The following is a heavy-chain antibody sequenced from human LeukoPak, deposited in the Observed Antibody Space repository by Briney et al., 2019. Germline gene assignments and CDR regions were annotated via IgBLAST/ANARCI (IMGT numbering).Heavy chain of an antibody. J-gene: IGHJ5*02. D-gene: IGHD2-2*01. Sequence: PXDGETIYAQKFQGRVTMTEDTSTDTAYMELSSLRSEDTAVYYCATIGIVVVPAAIDLNWFDPRGQGTLVTVSS. CDR3: ATIGIVVVPAAIDLNWFDP. V-gene: IGHV1-24*01. CDR2: PXDGET.